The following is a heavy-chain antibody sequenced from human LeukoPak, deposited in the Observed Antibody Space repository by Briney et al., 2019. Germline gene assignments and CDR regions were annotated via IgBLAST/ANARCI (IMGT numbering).Heavy chain of an antibody. J-gene: IGHJ6*02. V-gene: IGHV1-24*01. Sequence: ASVKVSCKVSGYTLTELSMHWVRQAPGKGREWMGGFDPDDGEKIYAQKFRGRVTMTEDTSTDTDYMELSSLRSEDTGVYYCATVRPRYYGSGSYYKYYYYGMDVWGQGTTVTVSS. CDR1: GYTLTELS. CDR3: ATVRPRYYGSGSYYKYYYYGMDV. CDR2: FDPDDGEK. D-gene: IGHD3-10*01.